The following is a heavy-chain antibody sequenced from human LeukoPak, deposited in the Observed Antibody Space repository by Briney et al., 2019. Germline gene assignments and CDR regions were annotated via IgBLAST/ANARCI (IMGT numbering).Heavy chain of an antibody. CDR3: ARVEWEYTAMVTGHRGMDV. V-gene: IGHV1-46*01. Sequence: ASVKVSCKASGYTFTSYYMHWVRQAPGQGLEWMGIINPSGCSTSYAQKFQGRVTMTRDTSKSTVYMELSSLGSEDTAVYYCARVEWEYTAMVTGHRGMDVWGQGTTVTVSS. D-gene: IGHD5-18*01. CDR2: INPSGCST. CDR1: GYTFTSYY. J-gene: IGHJ6*02.